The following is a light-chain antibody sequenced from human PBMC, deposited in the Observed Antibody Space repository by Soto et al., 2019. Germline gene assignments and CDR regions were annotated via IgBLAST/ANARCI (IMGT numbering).Light chain of an antibody. CDR1: QSVGSY. J-gene: IGKJ4*01. CDR2: DAS. V-gene: IGKV3-11*01. Sequence: EIVLTQSPATLSLSPGERSTLSCRASQSVGSYLAWYQQKPGQAPRLLIYDASHRATGIPARFSGSGSGTDFTLTISSLAPEDFAFYFCQQRSNWLTFGGGTKVEIK. CDR3: QQRSNWLT.